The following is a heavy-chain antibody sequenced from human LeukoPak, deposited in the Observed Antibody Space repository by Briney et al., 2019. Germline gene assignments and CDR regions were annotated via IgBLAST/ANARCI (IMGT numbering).Heavy chain of an antibody. V-gene: IGHV3-30*18. Sequence: PGGSLRLSCAASGFTFSRYGMHWVRQAPGKGLEWVAAISYDTSNEYYADSVKGRFTISRDNSRDTLYLQMNSLRGEDTAVYYCAKDGDIVVVPAAMPQNWGQGALVTVSS. CDR2: ISYDTSNE. CDR3: AKDGDIVVVPAAMPQN. J-gene: IGHJ4*02. CDR1: GFTFSRYG. D-gene: IGHD2-2*01.